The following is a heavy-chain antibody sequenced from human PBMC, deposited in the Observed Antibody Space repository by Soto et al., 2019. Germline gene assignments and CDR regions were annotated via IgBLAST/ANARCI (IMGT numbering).Heavy chain of an antibody. J-gene: IGHJ2*01. Sequence: QMQLVESGGGLVKPGGSLRLSCAASGFNFGDYYMSWVRQAPGKGLEWVSFVSSTGSYTKYSDSVGGRFTVSRDNDKNSLHLQLNSLRVEDTAVYYCARLRVGVNWYFDLWGRGTLVTVSS. D-gene: IGHD1-26*01. CDR3: ARLRVGVNWYFDL. V-gene: IGHV3-11*06. CDR1: GFNFGDYY. CDR2: VSSTGSYT.